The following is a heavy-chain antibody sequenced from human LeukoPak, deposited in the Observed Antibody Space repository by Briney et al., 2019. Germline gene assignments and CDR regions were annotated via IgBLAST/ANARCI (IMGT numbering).Heavy chain of an antibody. V-gene: IGHV3-74*01. CDR2: INSDGSST. CDR3: ARAAYSSGWRDYYYYMDV. Sequence: PGGSLRLSCAASGFTFSSYWMHWVRQAPGKGLVWVSRINSDGSSTSYADSVKGRFTISRDNAKNTLYLQMNSLRAEDTAVYYCARAAYSSGWRDYYYYMDVWGKGTTVTVSS. D-gene: IGHD6-19*01. J-gene: IGHJ6*03. CDR1: GFTFSSYW.